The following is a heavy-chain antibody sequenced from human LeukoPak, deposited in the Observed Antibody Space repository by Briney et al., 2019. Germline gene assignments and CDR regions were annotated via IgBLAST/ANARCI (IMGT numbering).Heavy chain of an antibody. D-gene: IGHD3-22*01. Sequence: GGSLRLSCAASGFTFSSYSMNWVRQAPGKGLEWVSSISNSSSYIYYADSVKGRFTISRDNAKNSLYLQMNSLRAEDTAVYYCASGGDYYDSNYAEYFQHWGQGTLVTVSS. CDR2: ISNSSSYI. CDR3: ASGGDYYDSNYAEYFQH. V-gene: IGHV3-21*01. CDR1: GFTFSSYS. J-gene: IGHJ1*01.